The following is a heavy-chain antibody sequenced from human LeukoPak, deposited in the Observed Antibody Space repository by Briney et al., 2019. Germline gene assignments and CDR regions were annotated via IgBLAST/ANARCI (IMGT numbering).Heavy chain of an antibody. D-gene: IGHD6-19*01. CDR2: IYYSGST. Sequence: SETLSLTCTVSGGSISSSSYYWGWIRQPPGKGLEWIGSIYYSGSTYYNPSLKSRVTISVDTSKNQFSLKLSSVTAADTAVYYCAGYGGDSSGWYRNRYYFDYWGQGTLVTVSS. CDR1: GGSISSSSYY. J-gene: IGHJ4*02. CDR3: AGYGGDSSGWYRNRYYFDY. V-gene: IGHV4-39*01.